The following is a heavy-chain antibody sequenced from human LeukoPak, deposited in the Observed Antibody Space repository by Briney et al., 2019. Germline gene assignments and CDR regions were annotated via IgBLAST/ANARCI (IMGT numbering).Heavy chain of an antibody. D-gene: IGHD6-19*01. V-gene: IGHV3-73*01. CDR2: FRSKANSYAT. Sequence: GGSLRLSCAASGFPFSGSAMHWVRQASGKGLEWVGRFRSKANSYATAYAASVKGRFTISRDDSKNTAYLQMNSLKTEDTAVYYCTGYSSGWYDYYFDYWGQGTLVTVSS. CDR1: GFPFSGSA. CDR3: TGYSSGWYDYYFDY. J-gene: IGHJ4*02.